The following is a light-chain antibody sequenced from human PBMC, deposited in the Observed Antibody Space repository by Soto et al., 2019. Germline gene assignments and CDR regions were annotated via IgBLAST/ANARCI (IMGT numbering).Light chain of an antibody. CDR3: AVWDDSLNGVV. Sequence: QSVLTQPPSVSEAPRQRVTISCSGSSSNVGNNAVNWYQQLPGKAPKLLIYYDDLRPSGVSDRFSGSKSDTSASLAISGLQSEDEAEYYCAVWDDSLNGVVFGGGTKLTVL. CDR2: YDD. J-gene: IGLJ2*01. CDR1: SSNVGNNA. V-gene: IGLV1-36*01.